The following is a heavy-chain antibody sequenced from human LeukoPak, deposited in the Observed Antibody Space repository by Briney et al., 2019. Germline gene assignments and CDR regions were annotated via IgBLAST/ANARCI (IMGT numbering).Heavy chain of an antibody. CDR3: AKQTGTTIVKHPVDY. CDR1: GFTFSDYW. D-gene: IGHD3-3*01. CDR2: ISGSGGST. Sequence: GGSLRLSCTVSGFTFSDYWMSWVRQAPGKGLEWVSAISGSGGSTYYADSVKGRFTISRDNSKNTLYLQMNSLRAEDTAVYYCAKQTGTTIVKHPVDYWGQGTLVTVSS. J-gene: IGHJ4*02. V-gene: IGHV3-23*01.